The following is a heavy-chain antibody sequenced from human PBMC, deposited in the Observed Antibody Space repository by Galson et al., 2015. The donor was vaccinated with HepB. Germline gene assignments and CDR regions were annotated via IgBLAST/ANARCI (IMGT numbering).Heavy chain of an antibody. CDR3: AGTYCRGESCYSDFQN. CDR2: ISYDGRNK. Sequence: SLRLSCAASGFTFRTYAMHWVRQAPGKGLEWVAFISYDGRNKYYADSVKGRFTISRDNSKNTLYLQLNSLRPVDTAVYYCAGTYCRGESCYSDFQNWGQGTLVTVSS. D-gene: IGHD2-15*01. V-gene: IGHV3-30*04. J-gene: IGHJ1*01. CDR1: GFTFRTYA.